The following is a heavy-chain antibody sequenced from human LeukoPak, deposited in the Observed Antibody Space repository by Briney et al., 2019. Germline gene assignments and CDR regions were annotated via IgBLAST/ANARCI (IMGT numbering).Heavy chain of an antibody. Sequence: GGSLRLSCAASGFTFSSYWMLWVRQAPGKGLVWVSRINSDGSSTSYADSVKGRFTISRDNAKNTLYLQMNSLRAEDTAVYYCARDENKDYGGNSGPDHWGQGALVTVSS. J-gene: IGHJ4*02. CDR1: GFTFSSYW. CDR3: ARDENKDYGGNSGPDH. D-gene: IGHD4-23*01. CDR2: INSDGSST. V-gene: IGHV3-74*01.